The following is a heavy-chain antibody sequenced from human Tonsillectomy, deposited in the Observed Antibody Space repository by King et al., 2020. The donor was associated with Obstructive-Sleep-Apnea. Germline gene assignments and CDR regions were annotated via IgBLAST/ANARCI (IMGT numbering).Heavy chain of an antibody. J-gene: IGHJ5*02. Sequence: VQLVESGGGLVQPGGSLRLSCAASGFTFSSYAMSWVRQAPGKGLEWVSAISGSGGSTYYADSVKGRFTISRDNSKNTLYLQMNSLRAEDTAVYYCAKDDGEVVPASGWFDPWGQGTLVTVSS. CDR1: GFTFSSYA. V-gene: IGHV3-23*04. D-gene: IGHD2-2*01. CDR2: ISGSGGST. CDR3: AKDDGEVVPASGWFDP.